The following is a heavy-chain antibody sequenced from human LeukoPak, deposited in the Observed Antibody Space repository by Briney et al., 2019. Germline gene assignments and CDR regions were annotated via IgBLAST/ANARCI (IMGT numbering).Heavy chain of an antibody. D-gene: IGHD3-10*01. CDR1: GFPLSVDF. J-gene: IGHJ4*02. CDR2: SSYIDDTV. V-gene: IGHV3-11*01. CDR3: VTSYKRSIY. Sequence: KPGGSLRLSFAASGFPLSVDFIRWLRQAPGKGPEWVSYSSYIDDTVRYADSVKGRFTISRDNAKNSVYLQMNSLKAEDTAIYYCVTSYKRSIYWGQGTLVTVSS.